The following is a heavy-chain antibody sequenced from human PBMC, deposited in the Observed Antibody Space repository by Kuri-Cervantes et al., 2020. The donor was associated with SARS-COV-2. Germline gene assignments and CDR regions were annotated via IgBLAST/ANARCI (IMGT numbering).Heavy chain of an antibody. CDR1: GFTFSSYG. CDR2: ISYDGSNK. J-gene: IGHJ3*02. Sequence: GGSLRLSCAASGFTFSSYGMHWVRQAPGKGLEWVAVISYDGSNKYYADSVKGRFTISGDNSKNTLYLQMNSLGAEDTAVYYCAKDLDYDFWSGYYSAFDIWGQGTMVTVSS. D-gene: IGHD3-3*01. V-gene: IGHV3-30*18. CDR3: AKDLDYDFWSGYYSAFDI.